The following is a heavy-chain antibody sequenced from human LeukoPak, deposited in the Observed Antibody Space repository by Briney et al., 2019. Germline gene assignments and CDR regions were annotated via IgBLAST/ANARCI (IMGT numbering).Heavy chain of an antibody. Sequence: ASVKVSCKASGYTFTSYGINWVRQAPGQRLEWMGWISAYNGNTNYAQKLQGRVTMTTDTSTSTAYMELRSLRSDDTAVYYCARDRLVMIFGVFWFDPWGQETLVTVSS. V-gene: IGHV1-18*01. D-gene: IGHD3/OR15-3a*01. CDR2: ISAYNGNT. CDR3: ARDRLVMIFGVFWFDP. J-gene: IGHJ5*02. CDR1: GYTFTSYG.